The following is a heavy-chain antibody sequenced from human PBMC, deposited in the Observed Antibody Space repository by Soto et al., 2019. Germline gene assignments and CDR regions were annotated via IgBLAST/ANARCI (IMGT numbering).Heavy chain of an antibody. D-gene: IGHD3-3*01. Sequence: SETLSLTCTVSGGSISSYYWSWIRQPPGKGLEWIGYIYYSGSTNYNPSLKSRVTISVDTSKNQFSLKLSSVTAADTAVYYCVASTEWLLTSSFDYWGQGTLVTVSS. CDR1: GGSISSYY. J-gene: IGHJ4*02. CDR3: VASTEWLLTSSFDY. V-gene: IGHV4-59*01. CDR2: IYYSGST.